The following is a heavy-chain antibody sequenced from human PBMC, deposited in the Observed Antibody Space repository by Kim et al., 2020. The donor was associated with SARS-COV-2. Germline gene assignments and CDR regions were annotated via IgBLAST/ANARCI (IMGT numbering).Heavy chain of an antibody. CDR2: IKQDGSEK. V-gene: IGHV3-7*01. Sequence: GGSLRLSCAASGFTFSSYWMSWVRQAPGKGLEWVANIKQDGSEKYYVDSVKGRFTISRDNAKNSLYLQMNSLRAEDTAVYYCARVGYDILTGYPDYWGQGTLVTVSS. D-gene: IGHD3-9*01. J-gene: IGHJ4*02. CDR3: ARVGYDILTGYPDY. CDR1: GFTFSSYW.